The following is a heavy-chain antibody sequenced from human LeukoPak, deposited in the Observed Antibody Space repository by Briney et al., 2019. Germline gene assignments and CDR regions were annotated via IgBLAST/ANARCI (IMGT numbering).Heavy chain of an antibody. J-gene: IGHJ4*02. Sequence: PSETLSLTCAVSGGPFSGYFWSWIRQHPGKGLEWIGYIYYSGSTYYNPSLKSRVTISVDTSKNQFSLKVNSVTVADTAVYYCARDNYYGPGSFVYWGQGTLVTVSS. CDR1: GGPFSGYF. CDR2: IYYSGST. D-gene: IGHD3-10*01. CDR3: ARDNYYGPGSFVY. V-gene: IGHV4-31*11.